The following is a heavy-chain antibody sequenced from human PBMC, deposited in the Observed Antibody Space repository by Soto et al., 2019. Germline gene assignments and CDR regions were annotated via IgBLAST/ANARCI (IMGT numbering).Heavy chain of an antibody. CDR1: GGTFSSYT. J-gene: IGHJ4*02. Sequence: QVQLVQSGAEVKKPGSSVKVSCKASGGTFSSYTISWVRQAPGQGLEWMGRIIPILGIANYAQKFQGRVTITADTSTSTAYMELSSLRSEDTAVYYCAREAGRGYSYGSTYWGQGTLVTVSS. D-gene: IGHD5-18*01. CDR2: IIPILGIA. CDR3: AREAGRGYSYGSTY. V-gene: IGHV1-69*08.